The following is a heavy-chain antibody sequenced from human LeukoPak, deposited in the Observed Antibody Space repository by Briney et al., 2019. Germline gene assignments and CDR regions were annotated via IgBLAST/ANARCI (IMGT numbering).Heavy chain of an antibody. D-gene: IGHD3-10*01. CDR3: AAARGGRFNDAFNI. Sequence: SVKVSCKASGFTFISSAVQWVRQARGQRLEWIGWIVVGSGNTNYAQKFQERVTITRDMSTSTAYMELSSLRSEDTAVYYCAAARGGRFNDAFNIWGQGTMVTVSS. V-gene: IGHV1-58*01. J-gene: IGHJ3*02. CDR1: GFTFISSA. CDR2: IVVGSGNT.